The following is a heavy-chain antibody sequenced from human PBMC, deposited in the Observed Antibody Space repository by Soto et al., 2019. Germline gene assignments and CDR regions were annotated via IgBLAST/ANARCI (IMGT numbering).Heavy chain of an antibody. CDR1: GGSISSSNW. V-gene: IGHV4-4*02. Sequence: PSETLSLTCAVSGGSISSSNWWGWVRQPPGKGLEWIGDIYHSGSTNYNPSLKSRVTISVDTSKNQFSLKLSSVTAADTAVYYCARSLWFGEYPPYYYGMDVWGQGTTVTVSS. CDR2: IYHSGST. D-gene: IGHD3-10*01. J-gene: IGHJ6*02. CDR3: ARSLWFGEYPPYYYGMDV.